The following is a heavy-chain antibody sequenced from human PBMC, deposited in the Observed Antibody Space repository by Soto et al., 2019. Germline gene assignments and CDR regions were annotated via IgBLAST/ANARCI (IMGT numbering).Heavy chain of an antibody. CDR2: ISSSGSTI. J-gene: IGHJ6*02. Sequence: PGGSLRLSCAASGFTFSDYYMSWIRQAPGEGLEWVSYISSSGSTIYYADSVKGRFTISRDNAKNSLYLQMNSLRAEDTAVYYCARDIAVAGTVVPYYYGMDVWGQGTTVTVSS. V-gene: IGHV3-11*01. CDR3: ARDIAVAGTVVPYYYGMDV. CDR1: GFTFSDYY. D-gene: IGHD6-19*01.